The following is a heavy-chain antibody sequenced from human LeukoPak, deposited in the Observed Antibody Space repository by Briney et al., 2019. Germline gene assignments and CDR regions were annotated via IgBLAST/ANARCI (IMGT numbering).Heavy chain of an antibody. D-gene: IGHD3-10*01. CDR3: ARLRRYYGSGSYYNPYYYYYGMDV. CDR1: GYTFTSYA. V-gene: IGHV1-3*01. J-gene: IGHJ6*02. Sequence: GASVKVSCKASGYTFTSYAMHWVRQAPGQRLEWMGWIIAGNGNTKYSQKFQGRVTITRDTSASTAYMELSSLRSEDTAVYYCARLRRYYGSGSYYNPYYYYYGMDVWGQGTTVTVSS. CDR2: IIAGNGNT.